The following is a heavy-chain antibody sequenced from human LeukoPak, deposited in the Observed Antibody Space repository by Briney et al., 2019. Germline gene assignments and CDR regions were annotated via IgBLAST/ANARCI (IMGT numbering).Heavy chain of an antibody. J-gene: IGHJ3*01. Sequence: SETLSLTCTVSGGSISSGSYYWSWIRQPAGKGLEWIGRIYTTGSTNYNPSLKSRVTISVDTSKNQFSLKLSSVTAADTAVYYCVITIKVSAFDLWGQGTMVTVSS. CDR2: IYTTGST. CDR3: VITIKVSAFDL. CDR1: GGSISSGSYY. V-gene: IGHV4-61*02. D-gene: IGHD3-3*01.